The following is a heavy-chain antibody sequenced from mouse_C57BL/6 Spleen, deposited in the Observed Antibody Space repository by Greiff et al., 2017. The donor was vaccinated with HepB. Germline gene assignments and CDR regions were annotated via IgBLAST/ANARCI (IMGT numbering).Heavy chain of an antibody. CDR3: ARDLYGSSFYAMDY. CDR1: GFTFSSYA. V-gene: IGHV5-4*01. J-gene: IGHJ4*01. D-gene: IGHD1-1*01. CDR2: ISDGGSYT. Sequence: EVKLMESGGGLVKPGGSLKLSCAASGFTFSSYAMSWVRQTPEKRLEWVATISDGGSYTYYPDNVKGRFTISRDNAKNNLYLQMSHLKSEDTAMDYGARDLYGSSFYAMDYWGQGTAVIVSS.